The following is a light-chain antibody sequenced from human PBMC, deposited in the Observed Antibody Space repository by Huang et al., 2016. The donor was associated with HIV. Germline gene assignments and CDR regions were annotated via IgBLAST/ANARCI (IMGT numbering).Light chain of an antibody. CDR2: KAS. CDR1: QSISSW. V-gene: IGKV1-5*03. J-gene: IGKJ1*01. CDR3: QQYNSYWT. Sequence: DIQMTKSPSTLSASVGDRVTITCRASQSISSWLAWYQQKPGKAPNLLIYKASSLESGVPSRFSDSGSGTEFTLTISSLQPDDFATYYCQQYNSYWTFGQGTKVEIK.